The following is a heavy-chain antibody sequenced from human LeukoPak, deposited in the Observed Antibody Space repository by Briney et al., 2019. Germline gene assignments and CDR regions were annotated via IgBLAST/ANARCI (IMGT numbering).Heavy chain of an antibody. CDR3: ASGHARFYYGSGSYYRAPLDAFDI. D-gene: IGHD3-10*01. V-gene: IGHV4-39*01. CDR2: IYYSGST. Sequence: SETLSLTCTVSGGSISSSSYSWGWIRQPPGKGLEWIGSIYYSGSTYYNPSLKSRVTISVDTSKNQFSLKLSSVTAADTAVYYCASGHARFYYGSGSYYRAPLDAFDIWGQGTMVTVSS. CDR1: GGSISSSSYS. J-gene: IGHJ3*02.